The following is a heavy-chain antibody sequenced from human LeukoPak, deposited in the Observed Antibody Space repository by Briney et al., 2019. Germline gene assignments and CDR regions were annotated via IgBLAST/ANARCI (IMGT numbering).Heavy chain of an antibody. V-gene: IGHV4-39*07. CDR2: IYYSGST. D-gene: IGHD3-9*01. Sequence: SETLSLTCTVSGGSISSSSYYWGWIRQPPGKGLEWIGSIYYSGSTYYNPSLKSRVTISVDTSKNQFSLKLSSVTAADTAVYYCAGYDILTGYYNDAFDIWGQGTMVTVSS. CDR1: GGSISSSSYY. CDR3: AGYDILTGYYNDAFDI. J-gene: IGHJ3*02.